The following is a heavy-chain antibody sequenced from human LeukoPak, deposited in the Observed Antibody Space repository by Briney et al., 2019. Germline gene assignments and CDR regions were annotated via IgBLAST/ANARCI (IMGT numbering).Heavy chain of an antibody. D-gene: IGHD3-22*01. Sequence: PGGSLRLSCAASGFTFSNAWMSWVRQTPGKGLEWVGRIKSKTDGGTTDYAAPVKGRFTISRDDSKHTLYLQMNSLKTEDTAVYFCATEFFESGYNFWGQGTLVTVSS. CDR2: IKSKTDGGTT. J-gene: IGHJ4*02. CDR1: GFTFSNAW. CDR3: ATEFFESGYNF. V-gene: IGHV3-15*01.